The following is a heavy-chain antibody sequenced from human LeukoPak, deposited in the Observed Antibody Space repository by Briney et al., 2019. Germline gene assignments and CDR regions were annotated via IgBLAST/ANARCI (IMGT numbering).Heavy chain of an antibody. CDR2: ISGSGGST. V-gene: IGHV3-23*01. CDR1: GFTFSSYG. J-gene: IGHJ3*02. D-gene: IGHD3-10*01. Sequence: GGTLRLSCAASGFTFSSYGMSWVRQAPGKGLEWVSAISGSGGSTYYADSVKGRFTISRDNSKNTLYLQMNSLRAEDTAVYYCARAAMVRGNAFDIWGQGTMVTVSS. CDR3: ARAAMVRGNAFDI.